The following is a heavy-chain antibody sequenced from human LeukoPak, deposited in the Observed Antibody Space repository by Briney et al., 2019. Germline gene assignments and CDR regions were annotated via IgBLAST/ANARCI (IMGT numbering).Heavy chain of an antibody. CDR2: IKRDGSEK. J-gene: IGHJ6*03. V-gene: IGHV3-7*01. CDR1: GFTFSSYW. CDR3: AKVGGGKTYMDV. D-gene: IGHD3-16*01. Sequence: GGSLRLSCAASGFTFSSYWMSWVRQAPGKGLEWVANIKRDGSEKYYVDSVKGRFTISRDNAKNSLYLQMNSLRAEDTAVYYCAKVGGGKTYMDVWGKGTTVTISS.